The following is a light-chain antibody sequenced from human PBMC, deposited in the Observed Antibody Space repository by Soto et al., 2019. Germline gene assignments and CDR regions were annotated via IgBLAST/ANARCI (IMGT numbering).Light chain of an antibody. CDR2: DVT. CDR3: SSFTSIRNYV. CDR1: SSDVGGGHNY. V-gene: IGLV2-14*01. J-gene: IGLJ1*01. Sequence: QSVLTQPASVSGSPGQSITISCTGTSSDVGGGHNYVSWYQQHPGKAPKLMIYDVTHRPSGVSERFSGSKSGFTASLTISGLQAQDESHYYCSSFTSIRNYVFGNGTKVTVL.